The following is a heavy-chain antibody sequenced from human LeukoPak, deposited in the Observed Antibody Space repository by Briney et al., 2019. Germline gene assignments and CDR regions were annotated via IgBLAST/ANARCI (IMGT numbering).Heavy chain of an antibody. CDR1: GGTSSSYA. Sequence: GASVKVSCKASGGTSSSYAISWVRQAPGQGLEWMGRIIPIFGTANYAQKFQGRVTITTDESTSTAYMELSSLRSEDTAVYYCARDPRNRGYPLTNWFDPWGQGTLVTVSS. CDR2: IIPIFGTA. D-gene: IGHD5-12*01. J-gene: IGHJ5*02. CDR3: ARDPRNRGYPLTNWFDP. V-gene: IGHV1-69*05.